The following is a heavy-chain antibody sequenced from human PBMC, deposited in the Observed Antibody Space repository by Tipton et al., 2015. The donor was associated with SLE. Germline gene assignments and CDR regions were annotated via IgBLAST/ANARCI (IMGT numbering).Heavy chain of an antibody. CDR3: ARGLFPWELFY. CDR1: GGSISSSSYY. Sequence: TLSLTCTVSGGSISSSSYYWGWIRQPPGKGLEWIGEINHSGSTNYNPSLKSRVTISVDTSKNQFSLKLSSVTAADTAVYYCARGLFPWELFYWGQGTLVTVSS. CDR2: INHSGST. J-gene: IGHJ4*02. D-gene: IGHD1-26*01. V-gene: IGHV4-39*07.